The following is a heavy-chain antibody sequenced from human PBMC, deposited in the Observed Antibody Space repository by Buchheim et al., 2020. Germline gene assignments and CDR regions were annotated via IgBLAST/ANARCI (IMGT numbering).Heavy chain of an antibody. CDR2: IYYSGST. Sequence: QVQLQESGPGLVKPSETLSLTCTVSGGSISSYYWSWIRQPPGKGLEWIGYIYYSGSTNYNPSLKSRVTISVDTSKNQFSLKLSSVNDADTAVYYCARAGDDSSGWYAWVYWGQGTL. CDR3: ARAGDDSSGWYAWVY. J-gene: IGHJ4*02. V-gene: IGHV4-59*01. D-gene: IGHD6-13*01. CDR1: GGSISSYY.